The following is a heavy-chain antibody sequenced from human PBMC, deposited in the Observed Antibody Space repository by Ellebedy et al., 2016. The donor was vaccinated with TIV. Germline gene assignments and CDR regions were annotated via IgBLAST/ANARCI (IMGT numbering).Heavy chain of an antibody. CDR1: GYSFTGYY. Sequence: AASVKVSCKASGYSFTGYYIHWVRQAPGQGLEWMGWINPDRGDTKYPQSFQVRVSMTRDTSSSTAYMELSRLRSDDTAVYYCAREDSTNYGSGYDFWGQGTLVTVSS. CDR2: INPDRGDT. D-gene: IGHD3-10*01. J-gene: IGHJ4*02. V-gene: IGHV1-2*02. CDR3: AREDSTNYGSGYDF.